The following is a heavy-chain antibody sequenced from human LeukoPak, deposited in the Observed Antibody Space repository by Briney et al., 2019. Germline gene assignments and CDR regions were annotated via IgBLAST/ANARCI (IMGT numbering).Heavy chain of an antibody. CDR1: GGSINSYY. J-gene: IGHJ5*02. V-gene: IGHV4-59*01. Sequence: SETLSLTCTVSGGSINSYYWSWIRQPPGKGLEWIGRVFYTGSSNYNPSLKSRVTISLDRSKNQFSLRLTSVTAADTAVYYCARAGAWQIDPWGQGTLVAVSS. D-gene: IGHD3-10*01. CDR3: ARAGAWQIDP. CDR2: VFYTGSS.